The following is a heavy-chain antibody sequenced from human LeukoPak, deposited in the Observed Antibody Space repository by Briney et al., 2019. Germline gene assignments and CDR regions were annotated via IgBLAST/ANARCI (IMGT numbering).Heavy chain of an antibody. J-gene: IGHJ6*02. CDR1: GGSISSYY. CDR3: ASTPESSSWYGDYYYGMDV. Sequence: SETLSLTCTVSGGSISSYYWSWIRQPPGKGLEWIGYIYYSGSTNYNPSLKSRVTISVDTSKNQFSLKLSSVTAADTAVYYCASTPESSSWYGDYYYGMDVWGQGTTVTVSS. CDR2: IYYSGST. D-gene: IGHD6-13*01. V-gene: IGHV4-59*01.